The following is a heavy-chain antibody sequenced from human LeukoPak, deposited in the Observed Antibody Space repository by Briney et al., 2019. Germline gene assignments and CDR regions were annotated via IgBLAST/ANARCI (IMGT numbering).Heavy chain of an antibody. Sequence: GGSLRLSCAASGFTFSSYAMHWVRQAPGKGLEWVAVIWYDGSNKYYADSVKGRFTISRDNSKNTLYLQMNSLRAEDTAVYYCARDRYYYDSSGYPADYWGQGTLVTVSS. CDR1: GFTFSSYA. D-gene: IGHD3-22*01. CDR3: ARDRYYYDSSGYPADY. CDR2: IWYDGSNK. J-gene: IGHJ4*02. V-gene: IGHV3-33*08.